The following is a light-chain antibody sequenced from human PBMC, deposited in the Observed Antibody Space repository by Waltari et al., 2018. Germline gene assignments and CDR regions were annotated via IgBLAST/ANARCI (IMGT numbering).Light chain of an antibody. J-gene: IGLJ3*02. CDR1: SSNIGAGYD. Sequence: QAVLTQPPSVSGAPGQRVTISCTGSSSNIGAGYDVHWYQQVPRRAPKLLIYGNKKRPSGVPDRFFGSTSGTSASLAITGLQADDEADYYCQSYDTSLSVVFGGGTKLTVL. CDR3: QSYDTSLSVV. CDR2: GNK. V-gene: IGLV1-40*01.